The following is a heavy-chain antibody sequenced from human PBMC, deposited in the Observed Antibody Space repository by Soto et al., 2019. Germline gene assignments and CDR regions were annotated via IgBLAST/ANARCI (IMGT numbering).Heavy chain of an antibody. CDR2: IKPHSGDT. D-gene: IGHD3-16*01. CDR1: GYSFTAYY. V-gene: IGHV1-2*02. CDR3: ARGSAVGGNWFDS. J-gene: IGHJ5*01. Sequence: QVQLVQSGAEVKRPGASVKVSCKASGYSFTAYYIHWVRQAPGQGLECMGWIKPHSGDTGYTQKLQGRVTMTRDTSISTAYMELSSLRYDDTAMYYCARGSAVGGNWFDSWGQGTLVTVSS.